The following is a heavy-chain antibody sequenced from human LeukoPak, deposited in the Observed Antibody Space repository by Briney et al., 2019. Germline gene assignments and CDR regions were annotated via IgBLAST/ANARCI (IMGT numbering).Heavy chain of an antibody. CDR1: GGSFSGYY. D-gene: IGHD2-8*01. Sequence: AETLSLTCAVYGGSFSGYYRSWIRQPPGKGLEWIGEINHSGSTNYNPSLKSRVTISVDTSKNQFSLKLSSVTAADTAVYYCARAGPVGISAGTRFDYWGQGTLVTVSS. CDR3: ARAGPVGISAGTRFDY. V-gene: IGHV4-34*01. J-gene: IGHJ4*02. CDR2: INHSGST.